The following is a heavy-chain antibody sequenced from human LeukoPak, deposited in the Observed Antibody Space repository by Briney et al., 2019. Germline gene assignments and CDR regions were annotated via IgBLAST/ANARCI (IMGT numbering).Heavy chain of an antibody. CDR1: GFTFNTYT. J-gene: IGHJ4*02. Sequence: GGSLRLSCAASGFTFNTYTMSWVRQAPGKGLEWVSSINSRGTKIYYAGSAKGRFTVSSDKTKNSLYLQMNSLRADDAAVYYCAKDLDYTTSGYSFDYWGQGTLVTVSS. V-gene: IGHV3-21*04. CDR2: INSRGTKI. CDR3: AKDLDYTTSGYSFDY. D-gene: IGHD4-11*01.